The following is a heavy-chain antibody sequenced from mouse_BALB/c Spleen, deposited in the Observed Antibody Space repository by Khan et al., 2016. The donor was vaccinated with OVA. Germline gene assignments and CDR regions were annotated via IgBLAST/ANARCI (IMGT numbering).Heavy chain of an antibody. CDR3: ARYGSSPYYAMDY. CDR2: INPYNDGT. V-gene: IGHV1S136*01. Sequence: EVELVESGPELVKPGASVKMSCKASGYTFTSYVMHWVKQKPGQGLEWIGYINPYNDGTKYNEKFKGKATLTSDKSSSTAYMELSSLTSEDSAVYYCARYGSSPYYAMDYWGQGTSVTVSS. CDR1: GYTFTSYV. J-gene: IGHJ4*01. D-gene: IGHD1-1*01.